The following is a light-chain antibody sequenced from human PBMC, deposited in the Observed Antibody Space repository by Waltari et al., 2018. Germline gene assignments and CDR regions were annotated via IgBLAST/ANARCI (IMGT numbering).Light chain of an antibody. CDR2: YKSDSDK. V-gene: IGLV5-45*02. CDR3: MIWRSGASE. CDR1: RGVNFATHT. Sequence: QAVLTPPSSLSASPGASASLPCTFRRGVNFATHTISWFQQKPGSPPQSLLRYKSDSDKQQGSGVPSRFSGAKDASANAGILLISGLQSEDEADYYCMIWRSGASEFGGGTKTDRP. J-gene: IGLJ2*01.